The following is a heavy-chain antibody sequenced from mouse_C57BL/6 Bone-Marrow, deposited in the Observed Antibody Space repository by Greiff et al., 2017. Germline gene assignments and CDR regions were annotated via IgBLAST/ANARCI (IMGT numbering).Heavy chain of an antibody. CDR1: GFTFSDYY. D-gene: IGHD2-4*01. J-gene: IGHJ4*01. Sequence: EVKLVESGGGLVQPGGSLKLSCAASGFTFSDYYMYWVRQTPEKRLESVAYISNGGGSTYYPDTVKGRFTISRDNAKNTLYLQMSRLKSEDTAMYYCARREIYYDYPYAMDYWGQGTSVTVSS. V-gene: IGHV5-12*01. CDR2: ISNGGGST. CDR3: ARREIYYDYPYAMDY.